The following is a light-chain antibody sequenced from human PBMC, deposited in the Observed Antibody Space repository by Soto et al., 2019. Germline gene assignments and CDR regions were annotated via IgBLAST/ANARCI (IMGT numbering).Light chain of an antibody. CDR3: QQSYITTWT. Sequence: DIQMTQSPSSLSASVGDRVTITCRASQSINTYLNWYQRRPGKAPNLLIYAASSLQSGVPSRFSGSGSGTDFTLTISSLQPEDFATYYCQQSYITTWTFGQGTKVEIK. J-gene: IGKJ1*01. CDR1: QSINTY. V-gene: IGKV1-39*01. CDR2: AAS.